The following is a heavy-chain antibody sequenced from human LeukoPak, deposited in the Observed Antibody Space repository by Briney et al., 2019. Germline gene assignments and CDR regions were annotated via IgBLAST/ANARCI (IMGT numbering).Heavy chain of an antibody. CDR1: GGSFRSSSYY. J-gene: IGHJ4*02. CDR2: IYYSGTT. V-gene: IGHV4-39*01. D-gene: IGHD6-13*01. Sequence: SETLSLTCTVPGGSFRSSSYYWGWIRQPPGKGLEWIGSIYYSGTTYYNPSLKSRVTVSVDTSKNQFSLKLSSVTAADTAVYYFACYYDSSSWYSYFDYWGQGTLVTVSS. CDR3: ACYYDSSSWYSYFDY.